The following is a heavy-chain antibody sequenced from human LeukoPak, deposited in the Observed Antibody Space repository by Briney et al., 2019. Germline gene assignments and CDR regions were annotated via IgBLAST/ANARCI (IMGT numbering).Heavy chain of an antibody. D-gene: IGHD5-18*01. CDR1: GGSISSYY. CDR2: IYYSGST. J-gene: IGHJ3*02. V-gene: IGHV4-59*01. CDR3: ARVYSYGSENAIDI. Sequence: SETLSLTCTVSGGSISSYYWSWIRQPPGKGLEWIGYIYYSGSTNYNPSLKSRVTISVDTSKNQFSLKLSSVTAADTAVYYCARVYSYGSENAIDIWSQGTMVTVSS.